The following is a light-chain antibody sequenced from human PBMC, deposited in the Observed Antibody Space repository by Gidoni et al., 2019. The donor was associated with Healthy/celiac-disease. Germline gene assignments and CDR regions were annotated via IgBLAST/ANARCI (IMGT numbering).Light chain of an antibody. V-gene: IGKV3-20*01. CDR3: QQYGSSPLT. Sequence: EIVSTQSPGTLSLSPGERATLSCRASQSVSSSYLAWYQQTPGQAPRLLIYGASSRAPGIPDRFSGSGSGTDFTLTISRLEPEDFAVYYCQQYGSSPLTFXGXTKVEIK. CDR1: QSVSSSY. CDR2: GAS. J-gene: IGKJ4*01.